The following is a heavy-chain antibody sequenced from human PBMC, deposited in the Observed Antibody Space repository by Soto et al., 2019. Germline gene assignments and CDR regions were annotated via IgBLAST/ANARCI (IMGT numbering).Heavy chain of an antibody. D-gene: IGHD5-18*01. CDR3: AKDADTAIDRPADFDY. J-gene: IGHJ4*02. Sequence: EVQLVESGGGLVQPGRSLRLYCAASGFTFDDYAMHWVRQAPGKGLEWVSGISWNSGSIGYADSVKGRFTISRDNAKHSLYLQMNSLRAEDTALYYCAKDADTAIDRPADFDYWGQGTLVTVSS. V-gene: IGHV3-9*01. CDR1: GFTFDDYA. CDR2: ISWNSGSI.